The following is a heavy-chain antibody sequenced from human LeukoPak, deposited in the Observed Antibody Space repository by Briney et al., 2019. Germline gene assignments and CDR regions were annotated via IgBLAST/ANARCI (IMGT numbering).Heavy chain of an antibody. CDR1: GGSISSYY. CDR2: IYYSGST. D-gene: IGHD6-13*01. V-gene: IGHV4-59*01. J-gene: IGHJ3*01. CDR3: ARHTSSWTPTVS. Sequence: SETLSLTCTVSGGSISSYYWSWIRQPPGKGLEWIGYIYYSGSTNYNPSLKSRVTISVDTSKNQFSLKLSSVTAADTAVYYCARHTSSWTPTVSWGQGTMVTVSS.